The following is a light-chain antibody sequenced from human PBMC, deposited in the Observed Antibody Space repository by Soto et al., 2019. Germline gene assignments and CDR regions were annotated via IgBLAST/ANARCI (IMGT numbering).Light chain of an antibody. CDR3: CSYADTSTFWVV. V-gene: IGLV2-23*03. CDR2: EGT. Sequence: QSVLTQPASVSGSPGQSITISCSGTSSDFGGYNVVSWYQQHPGKAPKLIIYEGTKRPSGVSNRFSGSKSGNAASLTISGLQTEDEADYYCCSYADTSTFWVVLGGGTKLTVL. J-gene: IGLJ3*02. CDR1: SSDFGGYNV.